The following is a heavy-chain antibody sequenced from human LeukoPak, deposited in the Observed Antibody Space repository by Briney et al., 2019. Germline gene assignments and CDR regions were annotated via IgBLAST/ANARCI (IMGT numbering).Heavy chain of an antibody. V-gene: IGHV3-23*01. CDR1: GFTFSSYA. J-gene: IGHJ4*02. D-gene: IGHD2-2*01. Sequence: GGSLRLSCAASGFTFSSYAMSWVRQAPGQGLQWVSGISDVGGTFYADSVKGRFTISRGNSKNTLYLQMNSLRAEATAIYYCAKDHCSTTRCIAGFDFWGQGTLVTVSS. CDR2: ISDVGGT. CDR3: AKDHCSTTRCIAGFDF.